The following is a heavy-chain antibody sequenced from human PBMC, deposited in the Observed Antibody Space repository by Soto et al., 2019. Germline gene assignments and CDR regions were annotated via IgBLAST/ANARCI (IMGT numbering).Heavy chain of an antibody. Sequence: XQTLPLPFTVSGGSVSNGLYYWSWIRQPPGKGLEWIVNVYFTGTTIYNPSLKSRVTMSVDTYKDQFFLKLTSVTAADTAVYYCARYCNNYDCRHLYYFDYWGLGTLVTVSS. CDR2: VYFTGTT. D-gene: IGHD2-8*01. V-gene: IGHV4-61*01. CDR3: ARYCNNYDCRHLYYFDY. J-gene: IGHJ4*02. CDR1: GGSVSNGLYY.